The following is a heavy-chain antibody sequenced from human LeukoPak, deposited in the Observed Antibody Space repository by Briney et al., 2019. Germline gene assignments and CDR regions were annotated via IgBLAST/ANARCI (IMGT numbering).Heavy chain of an antibody. CDR1: GYTFTGYY. J-gene: IGHJ1*01. D-gene: IGHD6-13*01. Sequence: GASVKVSCKASGYTFTGYYIHWVRQAPGQGLEWIGWINPNTGGTNYAQNFQGRVTMAMDTSITTAYMDLSRLRSDDTAVYYCARGAGGYSSSWYPLAEYFQHWGQGTLVTVSS. CDR2: INPNTGGT. V-gene: IGHV1-2*02. CDR3: ARGAGGYSSSWYPLAEYFQH.